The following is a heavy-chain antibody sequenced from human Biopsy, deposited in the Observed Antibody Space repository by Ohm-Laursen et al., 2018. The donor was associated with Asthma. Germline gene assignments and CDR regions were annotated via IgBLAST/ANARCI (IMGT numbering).Heavy chain of an antibody. V-gene: IGHV1-18*01. D-gene: IGHD3-10*01. Sequence: SVTVSCKTSGYTFNSAGITWVRQAPGQGLEWTGWISVYNGNTKVAQKLQDRVTMITDTSTSTAYMELRSLRSDDTAVYFCARAVDYSHYYGIDVWGQGTTVTVS. CDR1: GYTFNSAG. CDR3: ARAVDYSHYYGIDV. CDR2: ISVYNGNT. J-gene: IGHJ6*02.